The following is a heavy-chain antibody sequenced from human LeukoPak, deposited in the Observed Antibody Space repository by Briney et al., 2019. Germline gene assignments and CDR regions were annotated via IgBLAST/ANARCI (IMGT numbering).Heavy chain of an antibody. D-gene: IGHD4-17*01. CDR2: INSDGSST. CDR1: GFTFSSYW. Sequence: GGSLRLSCAASGFTFSSYWMHWVRQAPGKGLVWVSRINSDGSSTSYADSVKGRFTISRDNAKNTLYLQMNSLRAEDTAVYCCARDVKVGYGDYVRWGQGTLVTVSS. J-gene: IGHJ4*02. V-gene: IGHV3-74*01. CDR3: ARDVKVGYGDYVR.